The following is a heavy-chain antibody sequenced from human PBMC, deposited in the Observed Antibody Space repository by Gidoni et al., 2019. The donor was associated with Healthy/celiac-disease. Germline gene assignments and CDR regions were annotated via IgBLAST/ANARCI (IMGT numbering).Heavy chain of an antibody. Sequence: EVQLVESGGGLVQPGGSLRLSCAASGCTLSSYDMHWVRQATGKGLEWVSAIGTAGDTYYPGSVKGRFTISRENAKNSLYLQMNSLRAGDTAVYYCARRGRLFGAFDIWGQGTMVTVSS. D-gene: IGHD3-10*01. CDR1: GCTLSSYD. CDR2: IGTAGDT. CDR3: ARRGRLFGAFDI. V-gene: IGHV3-13*01. J-gene: IGHJ3*02.